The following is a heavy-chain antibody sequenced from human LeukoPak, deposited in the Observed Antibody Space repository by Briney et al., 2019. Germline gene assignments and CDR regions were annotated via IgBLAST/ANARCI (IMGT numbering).Heavy chain of an antibody. V-gene: IGHV1-2*02. J-gene: IGHJ6*03. CDR2: INPNSGGT. CDR1: GYTLTGYY. Sequence: GASVKVSCKASGYTLTGYYMHWVRQAPGQGLEWMGWINPNSGGTNYAQKFQGRVTMTRDTSISTAYMELSRLRSDDTAVYYCARDGINRIIRYFDLVYYYYYMDVWGKGTTVTISS. D-gene: IGHD3-9*01. CDR3: ARDGINRIIRYFDLVYYYYYMDV.